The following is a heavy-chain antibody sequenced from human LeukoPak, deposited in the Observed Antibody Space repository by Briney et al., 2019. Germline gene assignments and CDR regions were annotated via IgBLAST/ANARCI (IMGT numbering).Heavy chain of an antibody. CDR1: GFTFSSYA. CDR2: ISDNGRST. Sequence: GGSLRLSCAASGFTFSSYAMSWVRQAPGKGLEWVSGISDNGRSTYYADSVKGRFTISRDNSKNTLYLQMNSLRAEDTAVYPCAKYTNNWPRHLPFDFWGQGTLVTVSS. V-gene: IGHV3-23*01. J-gene: IGHJ4*02. D-gene: IGHD1-1*01. CDR3: AKYTNNWPRHLPFDF.